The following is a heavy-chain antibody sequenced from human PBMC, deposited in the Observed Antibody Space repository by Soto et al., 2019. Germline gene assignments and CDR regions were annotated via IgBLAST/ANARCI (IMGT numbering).Heavy chain of an antibody. Sequence: QVQLVQSGAEVKKPGSSVKVSCKASGGTFSSYAISWVRQAPGQGLEWMGGIIPIFGTANYAQKVQGSVTITADKSTSTDYMDLSSLRSEDTAVYYCARDRIDGELHLNAFDILGQGTMGTVSS. CDR1: GGTFSSYA. J-gene: IGHJ3*02. V-gene: IGHV1-69*06. CDR3: ARDRIDGELHLNAFDI. D-gene: IGHD4-17*01. CDR2: IIPIFGTA.